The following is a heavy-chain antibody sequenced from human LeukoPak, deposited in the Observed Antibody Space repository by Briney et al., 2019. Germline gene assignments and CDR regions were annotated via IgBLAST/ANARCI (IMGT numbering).Heavy chain of an antibody. Sequence: GGSLRLSCAASGFTFSSYAMSWVRQAPGKGLEWVSAISGSGGSTYYADSVKGWFTISRDNSKNTLYLQMNSLRAEDTAVYYCAKDFSSGLYYYYGMDVWGQGTTVTVSS. CDR2: ISGSGGST. J-gene: IGHJ6*02. V-gene: IGHV3-23*01. CDR3: AKDFSSGLYYYYGMDV. CDR1: GFTFSSYA. D-gene: IGHD3-3*01.